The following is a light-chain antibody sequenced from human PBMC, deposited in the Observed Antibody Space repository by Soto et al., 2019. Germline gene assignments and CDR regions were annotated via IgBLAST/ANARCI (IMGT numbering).Light chain of an antibody. CDR3: SSYTGGSTLYV. Sequence: QSVLTQPASVSVSPGQTITISCTGTSSDVGGYDYVSWYQQHPGKAPRLMIYKASNRPSGVSHRFSGSRSGNTASLTISVLQAEDEADYYCSSYTGGSTLYVSVTGTKVAV. CDR2: KAS. CDR1: SSDVGGYDY. J-gene: IGLJ1*01. V-gene: IGLV2-14*01.